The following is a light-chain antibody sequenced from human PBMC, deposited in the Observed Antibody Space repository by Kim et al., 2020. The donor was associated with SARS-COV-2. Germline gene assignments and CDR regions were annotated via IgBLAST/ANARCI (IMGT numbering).Light chain of an antibody. CDR3: QFYYNPEGV. V-gene: IGLV6-57*02. CDR1: SGSIAVNF. Sequence: KTVTIASTGSSGSIAVNFVQWFHHRPASAPPTVIFEDDHRPSGVPDRFSGSIDRSSNSASPTIAGLETEDEADCYCQFYYNPEGVLGGGTKVTVL. J-gene: IGLJ3*02. CDR2: EDD.